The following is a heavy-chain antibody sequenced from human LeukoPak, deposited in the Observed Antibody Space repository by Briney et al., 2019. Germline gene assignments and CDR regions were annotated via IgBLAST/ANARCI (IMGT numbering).Heavy chain of an antibody. V-gene: IGHV3-21*01. CDR2: ISSSRTYI. Sequence: GGSLRLSCAASGFSFSTYNMNWVRQAPGKGLEWVSSISSSRTYIYYADSVKGRFTISRDNAKNSLYLQMSSLSAEDTAVYYCARDSSPFYYENSCYHLGPYYYYGLDVWGHGTTVTVSS. CDR1: GFSFSTYN. J-gene: IGHJ6*02. CDR3: ARDSSPFYYENSCYHLGPYYYYGLDV. D-gene: IGHD3-22*01.